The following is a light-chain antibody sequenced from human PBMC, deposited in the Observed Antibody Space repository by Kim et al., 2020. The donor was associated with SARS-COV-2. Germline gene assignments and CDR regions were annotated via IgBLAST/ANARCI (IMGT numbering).Light chain of an antibody. CDR3: SAYDTSLSVWV. CDR2: RNN. CDR1: SNNVGNQG. Sequence: QAGLTQPPSVSKGLRQTATLTCTGNSNNVGNQGAAWLQQHQGHPPKLLSYRNNNRPSGISERLSASTSGNTAYLTITGLQPEDEADYYCSAYDTSLSVWVFGGGTQLTVL. J-gene: IGLJ3*02. V-gene: IGLV10-54*01.